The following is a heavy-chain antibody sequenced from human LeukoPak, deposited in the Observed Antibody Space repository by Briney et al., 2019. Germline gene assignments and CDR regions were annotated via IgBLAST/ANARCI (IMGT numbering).Heavy chain of an antibody. CDR2: ISGSGGST. D-gene: IGHD3-10*02. Sequence: TGGSLRLSCAASGFTFSSYGMHWVRQAPGKGLEWVSAISGSGGSTYYADSVKGRFTISRDNAKNSLYLQMNRLRAEDTAVYYCAELGITMIGGVWGKGTTVTISS. CDR3: AELGITMIGGV. J-gene: IGHJ6*04. V-gene: IGHV3-23*01. CDR1: GFTFSSYG.